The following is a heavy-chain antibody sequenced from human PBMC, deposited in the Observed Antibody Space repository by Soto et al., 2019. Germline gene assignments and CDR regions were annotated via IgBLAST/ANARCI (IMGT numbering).Heavy chain of an antibody. Sequence: ASVKVSCKASGYTFTGYYMHWVRPAPGQGLEWMGWINPNSGGTNYAQKFQGWVTMTRDTSISTAYMELSRLRSDDTAVYYCARAIYSRTYAFDIRGQGTMVTVSS. D-gene: IGHD6-13*01. CDR3: ARAIYSRTYAFDI. V-gene: IGHV1-2*04. CDR1: GYTFTGYY. J-gene: IGHJ3*02. CDR2: INPNSGGT.